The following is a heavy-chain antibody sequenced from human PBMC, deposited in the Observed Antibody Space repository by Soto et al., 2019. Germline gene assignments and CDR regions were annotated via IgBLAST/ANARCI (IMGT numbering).Heavy chain of an antibody. CDR2: ISSGSNTI. CDR3: ARVGYSSTFDY. CDR1: GFTFSSYS. V-gene: IGHV3-48*02. D-gene: IGHD5-18*01. Sequence: EVQLVESGGGLVQPGGSLRLSCAASGFTFSSYSMNWVRQAPGKGLEWVSYISSGSNTIYYADSVKGRFTISRDNAKNSLYLQMTSLRDEDTAVYYCARVGYSSTFDYWGQGTLLTVSS. J-gene: IGHJ4*02.